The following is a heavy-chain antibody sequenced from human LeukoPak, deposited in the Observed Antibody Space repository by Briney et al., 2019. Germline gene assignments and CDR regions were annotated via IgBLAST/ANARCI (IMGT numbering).Heavy chain of an antibody. CDR1: GFNFTNYN. CDR2: IKQDGSQK. Sequence: PGGSLRLSCAASGFNFTNYNMNWVRQAPGKGLEWVATIKQDGSQKEYVESVKGRFTISRDNAKNSLYLQMNRLRVEDTAVYYCARDPTVTNFHDAFDIWGQGTMVTVSS. CDR3: ARDPTVTNFHDAFDI. V-gene: IGHV3-7*05. J-gene: IGHJ3*02. D-gene: IGHD4-17*01.